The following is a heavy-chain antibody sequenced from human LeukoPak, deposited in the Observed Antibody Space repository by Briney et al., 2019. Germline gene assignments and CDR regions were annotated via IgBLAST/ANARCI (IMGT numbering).Heavy chain of an antibody. D-gene: IGHD4-23*01. J-gene: IGHJ4*02. V-gene: IGHV3-15*01. Sequence: GGSLRLSCAASGFTFSNAWMSWVRQAPGKGLEWVGRIKSKTDGGTPDYAAPVKGRFTISIDDSKNTLYLQVNSLKTEDTAVYFCTTDDVVIPGIDYWGQGTLVTVSS. CDR2: IKSKTDGGTP. CDR3: TTDDVVIPGIDY. CDR1: GFTFSNAW.